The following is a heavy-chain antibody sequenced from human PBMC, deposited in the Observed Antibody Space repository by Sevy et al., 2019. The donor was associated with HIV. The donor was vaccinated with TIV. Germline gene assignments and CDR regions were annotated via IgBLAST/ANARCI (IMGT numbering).Heavy chain of an antibody. CDR3: AREVGGFNWRPYYFDS. J-gene: IGHJ4*02. CDR1: GFTFSDYW. V-gene: IGHV3-7*01. D-gene: IGHD3-3*01. CDR2: IKQDESEK. Sequence: GGSLRLSCAASGFTFSDYWMSWVRQNPGKGLEWVATIKQDESEKYYVDSVKGRFAISRDNVKNSVSLQMNGLRVEDTALYYCAREVGGFNWRPYYFDSWGQGTLVTVSS.